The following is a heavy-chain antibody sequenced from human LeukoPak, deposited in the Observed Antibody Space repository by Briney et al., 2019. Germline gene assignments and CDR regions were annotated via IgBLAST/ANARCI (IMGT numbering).Heavy chain of an antibody. J-gene: IGHJ4*02. CDR3: ARDGTTAQKTFDY. CDR2: INPSGGST. V-gene: IGHV1-46*01. CDR1: GYTITSYY. Sequence: ASVKVSCKASGYTITSYYMHWVRKAHGQGLKWMGIINPSGGSTSYAQKFQGRVTMTRETSTSTVYMELSSLRSEDTAVYYCARDGTTAQKTFDYWGQGTLVTVSS. D-gene: IGHD1-7*01.